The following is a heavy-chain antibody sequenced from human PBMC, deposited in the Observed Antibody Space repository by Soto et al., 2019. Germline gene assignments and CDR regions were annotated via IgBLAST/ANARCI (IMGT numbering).Heavy chain of an antibody. V-gene: IGHV1-69*01. Sequence: VQLVESGGGLVKPGGSLRLSCAASGFTFSSYAISWVRQAPGQGLEWMGGIIPIFGTANYAQKFQGRVTITADESTSTAYMELSSLRSEDTAVYYCARALHGMDVWGQGTTVTVSS. CDR3: ARALHGMDV. CDR1: GFTFSSYA. CDR2: IIPIFGTA. J-gene: IGHJ6*02.